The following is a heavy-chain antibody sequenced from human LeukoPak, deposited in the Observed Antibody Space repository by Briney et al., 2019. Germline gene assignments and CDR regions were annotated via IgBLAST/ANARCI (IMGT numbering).Heavy chain of an antibody. CDR2: INPNSGGT. V-gene: IGHV1-2*06. J-gene: IGHJ2*01. D-gene: IGHD2-2*01. CDR3: ARPYCSSTSCYRHFDL. Sequence: GASVKVSCKASGYIFTTYYMHWVRQAPGQGLEWMGRINPNSGGTNYAQKFQGRVTMTRDTSISTAYMELSRLRSDDTAVYYCARPYCSSTSCYRHFDLWGRGTLVTVSS. CDR1: GYIFTTYY.